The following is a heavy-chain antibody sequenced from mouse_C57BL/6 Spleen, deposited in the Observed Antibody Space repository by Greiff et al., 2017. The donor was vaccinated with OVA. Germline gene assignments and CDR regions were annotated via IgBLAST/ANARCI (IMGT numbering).Heavy chain of an antibody. J-gene: IGHJ2*01. CDR3: ARRSYYGTPGYFDY. CDR1: GYTFTSYW. D-gene: IGHD1-1*01. V-gene: IGHV1-50*01. Sequence: QVQLQQPGAELVKPGASVKLSCKASGYTFTSYWMQWVKQRPGQGLEWIGEIDPSDSYTNYNQKFKGKATLTVDTSSSTAYMQLSSLTSEDSAVYYCARRSYYGTPGYFDYWGQGTTLTVSS. CDR2: IDPSDSYT.